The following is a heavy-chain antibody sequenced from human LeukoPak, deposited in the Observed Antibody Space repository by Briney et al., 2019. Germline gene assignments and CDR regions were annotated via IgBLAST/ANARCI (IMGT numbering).Heavy chain of an antibody. J-gene: IGHJ4*02. D-gene: IGHD6-19*01. V-gene: IGHV1-8*01. Sequence: ASVKVSCRISGHTFTSYDINWVRQATGQGLEWMGWVNPNSGNTGYSQKFHGRVTMTGNTPINTAYMELSNLKSEDTAVYFCAAQVAGASEFDFWGQGTLVAVSS. CDR1: GHTFTSYD. CDR3: AAQVAGASEFDF. CDR2: VNPNSGNT.